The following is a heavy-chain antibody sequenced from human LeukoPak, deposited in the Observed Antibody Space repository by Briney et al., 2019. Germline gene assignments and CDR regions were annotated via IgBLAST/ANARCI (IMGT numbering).Heavy chain of an antibody. CDR1: GYTFSGYY. J-gene: IGHJ4*02. CDR3: ARDRYGDGFAHLDY. V-gene: IGHV1-2*02. Sequence: ASVKVSCKASGYTFSGYYMHWVRQAPGQGLEWMGWITPSGGTNYPQKFQGRVAITWDTSITTAYMDLSRLTSDDTAVYYRARDRYGDGFAHLDYWGQGALVTVSS. CDR2: ITPSGGT. D-gene: IGHD5-24*01.